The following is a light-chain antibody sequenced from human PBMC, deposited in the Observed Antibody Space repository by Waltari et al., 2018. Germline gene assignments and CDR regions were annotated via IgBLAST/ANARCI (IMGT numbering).Light chain of an antibody. CDR2: AKI. CDR3: QSYDNRLSASI. CDR1: YSNIGAGYD. J-gene: IGLJ2*01. Sequence: QSVLTQPPSVSGAPGQRVTISCTGNYSNIGAGYDVHWYQQFPGTVPKLVIYAKINRPSGVPDRFSGSTSGTSAALAITGLQAEYEADYYCQSYDNRLSASIFGGGTKVTVL. V-gene: IGLV1-40*01.